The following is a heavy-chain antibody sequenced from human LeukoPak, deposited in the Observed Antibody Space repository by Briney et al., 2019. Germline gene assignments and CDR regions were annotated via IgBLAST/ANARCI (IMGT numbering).Heavy chain of an antibody. CDR2: IYHSGST. CDR1: GGSISSSNW. CDR3: ARVEQQLVLPFDY. J-gene: IGHJ4*02. Sequence: PSQTLSLTCAVSGGSISSSNWWSWVRQPPGKGLEWIGEIYHSGSTNYNPSLKSRVTISVDKSKNQFSLKLSSVTAADTAVYYCARVEQQLVLPFDYWGQGTLVTVSS. D-gene: IGHD6-13*01. V-gene: IGHV4-4*02.